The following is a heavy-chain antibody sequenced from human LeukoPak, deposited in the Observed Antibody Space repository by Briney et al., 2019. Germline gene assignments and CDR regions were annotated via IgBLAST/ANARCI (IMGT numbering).Heavy chain of an antibody. V-gene: IGHV3-11*01. J-gene: IGHJ4*02. D-gene: IGHD3-22*01. CDR2: ISSSGSTI. CDR3: ARNPMIVVANPPFCGY. Sequence: GGSLRLSCAASGFTFSDYYMSWIRQAPGKGLEWVSYISSSGSTIYYADPVKGRFTISRDNAKNSLYLQMNSLRAEDTAVYYCARNPMIVVANPPFCGYWGQGTLVTVSS. CDR1: GFTFSDYY.